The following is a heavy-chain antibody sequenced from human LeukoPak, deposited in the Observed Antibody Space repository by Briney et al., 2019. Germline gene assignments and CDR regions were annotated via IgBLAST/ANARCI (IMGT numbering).Heavy chain of an antibody. Sequence: SETLSLTCTVSGGSISSYYWSWIRQPPGKGLDWIGYIYYSGSTNYNPSLKSRVTISVDTSKNQFSLKLSSVTAADTAVYYCARAGYCSSTSCYVSWFDPWGQGTLVTVSS. V-gene: IGHV4-59*01. D-gene: IGHD2-2*01. CDR1: GGSISSYY. J-gene: IGHJ5*02. CDR3: ARAGYCSSTSCYVSWFDP. CDR2: IYYSGST.